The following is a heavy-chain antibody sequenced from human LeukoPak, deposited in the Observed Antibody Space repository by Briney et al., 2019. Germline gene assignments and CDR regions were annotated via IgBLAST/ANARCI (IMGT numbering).Heavy chain of an antibody. J-gene: IGHJ6*02. V-gene: IGHV3-23*01. CDR2: VSGSGDST. D-gene: IGHD1/OR15-1a*01. CDR3: AKNNGYDHYYGMDV. CDR1: GFTFNSYA. Sequence: PGGSLRLSCAASGFTFNSYAMSWVRQTPGKGLEWVSGVSGSGDSTHYADSVKGRFIISRDDSKNTLSLVMNSLRVEDTAVFYCAKNNGYDHYYGMDVWGQGTTVTVSS.